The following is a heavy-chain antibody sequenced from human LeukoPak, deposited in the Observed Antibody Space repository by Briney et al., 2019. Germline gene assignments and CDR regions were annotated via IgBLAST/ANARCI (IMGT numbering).Heavy chain of an antibody. CDR1: GGSISSGSYY. CDR3: AKATLERGYSGYDLGAFDY. V-gene: IGHV4-61*02. D-gene: IGHD5-12*01. CDR2: IYTSGST. J-gene: IGHJ4*02. Sequence: SETLSLTCTVSGGSISSGSYYWSWIRQPAGKGLEWIGRIYTSGSTNYNPSLKSRVTISVDTSKNQFSLKLSSVTAADTAVYYCAKATLERGYSGYDLGAFDYWGQGTLVTVSS.